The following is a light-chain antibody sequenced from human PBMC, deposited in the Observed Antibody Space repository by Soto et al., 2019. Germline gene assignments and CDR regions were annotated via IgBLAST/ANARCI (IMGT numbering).Light chain of an antibody. J-gene: IGLJ1*01. CDR3: SSYTSSSTLYV. CDR2: DVS. CDR1: SSDVGGYNY. V-gene: IGLV2-14*01. Sequence: SALAQPSPLSGSPGQSITLSCTGNSSDVGGYNYVSWYQQHPGKAPKLMIYDVSNRPSGVSNRFSGSKSGNTASLTISGLQAEDEADYYCSSYTSSSTLYVFGTGTKVTVL.